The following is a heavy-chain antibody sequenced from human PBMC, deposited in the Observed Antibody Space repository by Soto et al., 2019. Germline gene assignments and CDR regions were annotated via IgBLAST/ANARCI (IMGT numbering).Heavy chain of an antibody. CDR2: INSDGRST. CDR3: VRDGSGDFPIDH. J-gene: IGHJ4*02. Sequence: EVQLVESGGGLVQPGGSLRLSCAASGFTFGNYWMHWVRQAPGKGLVWVSRINSDGRSTTYADSVKGRFTISRDNAKNTLDLQMNSLRAEDTAVYSCVRDGSGDFPIDHWGKGTLVTVSS. CDR1: GFTFGNYW. D-gene: IGHD1-26*01. V-gene: IGHV3-74*01.